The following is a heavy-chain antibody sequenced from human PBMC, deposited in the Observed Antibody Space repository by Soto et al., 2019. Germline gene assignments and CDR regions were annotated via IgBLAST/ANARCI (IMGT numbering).Heavy chain of an antibody. D-gene: IGHD3-10*01. CDR1: GGSISSSSYY. V-gene: IGHV4-39*01. CDR2: IFYTGST. CDR3: ARISNYYGSGSPRYYFDY. Sequence: SEILSLTCTVSGGSISSSSYYWGWIRQPPGKGLEWIGNIFYTGSTYYNPSLKSRVTISVDTSKNQFSLKLSSVTAADTAVYYCARISNYYGSGSPRYYFDYWGQGTLVTVSS. J-gene: IGHJ4*02.